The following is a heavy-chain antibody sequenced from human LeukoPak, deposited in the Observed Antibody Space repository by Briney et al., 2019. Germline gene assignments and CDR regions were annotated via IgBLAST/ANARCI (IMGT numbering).Heavy chain of an antibody. V-gene: IGHV4-59*12. Sequence: PSETLSLTCTVSGGSISSYYWSWIRQPPGRGLVWIGYIHYSGNTNYNPSLKSRVTISVDTSKNQFSLNLSSVTAADTAVYYCASIYSGYEDAFDIWGQGTMVTVSS. J-gene: IGHJ3*02. CDR3: ASIYSGYEDAFDI. CDR1: GGSISSYY. CDR2: IHYSGNT. D-gene: IGHD5-12*01.